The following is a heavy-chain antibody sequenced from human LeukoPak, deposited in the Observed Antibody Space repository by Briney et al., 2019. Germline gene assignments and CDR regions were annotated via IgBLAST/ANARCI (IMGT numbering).Heavy chain of an antibody. J-gene: IGHJ4*02. CDR2: ISAYNGST. D-gene: IGHD5-12*01. V-gene: IGHV1-18*04. CDR3: ARFRYSGYYFDY. CDR1: GYTFTSYG. Sequence: GASVKASCKASGYTFTSYGISWVRQAPGQGLEWMGWISAYNGSTNYAQKLQGRVTMTTDTSTSTAYMELRSLRSDDTAVYYCARFRYSGYYFDYWGQGTLVTVSS.